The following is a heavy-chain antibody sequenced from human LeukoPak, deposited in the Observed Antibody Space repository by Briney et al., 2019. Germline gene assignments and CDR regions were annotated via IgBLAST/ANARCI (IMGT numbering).Heavy chain of an antibody. D-gene: IGHD4-17*01. CDR3: ARSLTTVYDYVGMDV. CDR2: ISYDGTNK. CDR1: GFTFSHHG. Sequence: GGSLSLSCEALGFTFSHHGMHWVRQAPDKGLEWLAVISYDGTNKYYADSVKGRFTISRDNSKNTLDLQMNSLRIGDTAVYYCARSLTTVYDYVGMDVWGQGTTVTVSS. V-gene: IGHV3-30*03. J-gene: IGHJ6*02.